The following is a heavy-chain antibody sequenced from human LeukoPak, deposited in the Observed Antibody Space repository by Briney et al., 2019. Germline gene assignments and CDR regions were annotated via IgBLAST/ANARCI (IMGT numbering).Heavy chain of an antibody. CDR3: ARDHRRGSTGYDMPAD. CDR1: GYTFVDYY. D-gene: IGHD5-12*01. V-gene: IGHV1-2*02. CDR2: LNPRSGAT. Sequence: ASVKVSCRASGYTFVDYYLYWVRQAPGQGLEWMGWLNPRSGATNYAQKFQARVTMTRDTSINTAYMELSRLRSDDTAVYYCARDHRRGSTGYDMPADWGQGTLVTVSS. J-gene: IGHJ4*02.